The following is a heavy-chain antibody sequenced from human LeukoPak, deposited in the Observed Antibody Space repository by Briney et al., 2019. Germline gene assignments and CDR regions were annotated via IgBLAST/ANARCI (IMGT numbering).Heavy chain of an antibody. CDR3: ARDQTYYDILSGVGDYYGMDV. V-gene: IGHV4-59*06. CDR1: GGSITTNY. Sequence: PSETLSLTCSVSGGSITTNYWSWIRQPPGKGLEWIGYIYYSGSTYDNPSLKSRVTISVDTSKNQFSLKLSSVTAADTGVYYCARDQTYYDILSGVGDYYGMDVWGQGTTVTVSS. D-gene: IGHD3-9*01. J-gene: IGHJ6*02. CDR2: IYYSGST.